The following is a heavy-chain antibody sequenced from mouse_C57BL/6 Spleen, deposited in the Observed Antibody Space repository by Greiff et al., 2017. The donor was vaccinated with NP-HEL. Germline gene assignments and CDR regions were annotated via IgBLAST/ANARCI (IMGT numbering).Heavy chain of an antibody. CDR3: TTGYYGSRKDYAMDY. CDR2: IDPENGDT. Sequence: VQLQQSGAELVRPGASVKLSCTASGFNIKDDYMHWVKQRPEQGLEWIGWIDPENGDTEYASKFQGKATITADTSSNTAYLQLSSLTSEDTAVYYCTTGYYGSRKDYAMDYWGQGTSVTVSS. CDR1: GFNIKDDY. J-gene: IGHJ4*01. V-gene: IGHV14-4*01. D-gene: IGHD1-1*01.